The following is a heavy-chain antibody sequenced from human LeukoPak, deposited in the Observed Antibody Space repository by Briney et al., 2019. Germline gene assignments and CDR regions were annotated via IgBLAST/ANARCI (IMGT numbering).Heavy chain of an antibody. CDR3: AKDHIGGAVAGPFDY. D-gene: IGHD6-19*01. Sequence: PGGSLRLSCAASGFTFSSYAMGWVRRAPGKGLEWVSAISGSGGSTYYADSVKGRFTISRDNSKNTLYLQMNSLRAEDTAVYYCAKDHIGGAVAGPFDYWGQGTLVTVSS. CDR2: ISGSGGST. V-gene: IGHV3-23*01. CDR1: GFTFSSYA. J-gene: IGHJ4*02.